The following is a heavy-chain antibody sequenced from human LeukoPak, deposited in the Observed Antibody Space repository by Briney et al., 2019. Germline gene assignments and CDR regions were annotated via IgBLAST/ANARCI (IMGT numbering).Heavy chain of an antibody. J-gene: IGHJ4*02. D-gene: IGHD3-22*01. V-gene: IGHV4-39*07. CDR3: ALSKHYYDSSGYYY. CDR1: GGSISSSSYY. CDR2: IYYSGST. Sequence: SETLSLTCTVSGGSISSSSYYWGWIRQPPGKGLEWIGSIYYSGSTYYNPSLKSRVTISVDTSKNQFSLKLSSVTAADTAVYYCALSKHYYDSSGYYYWGQGTLVTVSS.